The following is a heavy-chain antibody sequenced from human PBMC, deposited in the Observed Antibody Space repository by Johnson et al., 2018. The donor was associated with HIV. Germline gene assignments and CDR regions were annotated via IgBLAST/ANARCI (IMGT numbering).Heavy chain of an antibody. CDR2: MGTAGDR. CDR1: GFTFSNSD. CDR3: TKPSTGTYYGFHI. Sequence: VQLVESGGGLVQPGGSLRLSCAASGFTFSNSDMHWVRQPTGQGLEWVSGMGTAGDRHYADSVNGRFTISRDNSKNTVWLQMNSLRGEDTAVYYCTKPSTGTYYGFHIWGQGTMVTVSS. V-gene: IGHV3-13*01. J-gene: IGHJ3*02.